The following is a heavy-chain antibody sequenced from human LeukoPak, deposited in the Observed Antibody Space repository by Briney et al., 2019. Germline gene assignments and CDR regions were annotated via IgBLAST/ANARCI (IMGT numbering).Heavy chain of an antibody. Sequence: QAGGSLRLSCAASGFTFSSYGMHWVRQAPGKGLEWVAVISYDGSNKYYADSVKGRFTTSRDNSKNTLYLQMNSLRAEDTAVYYCAKDRSSWMTYYYYGMDVWGQGTTVTVSS. CDR2: ISYDGSNK. CDR1: GFTFSSYG. D-gene: IGHD6-13*01. V-gene: IGHV3-30*18. CDR3: AKDRSSWMTYYYYGMDV. J-gene: IGHJ6*02.